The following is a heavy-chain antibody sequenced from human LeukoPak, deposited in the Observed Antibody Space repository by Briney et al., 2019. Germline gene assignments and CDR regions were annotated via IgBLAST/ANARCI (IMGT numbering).Heavy chain of an antibody. CDR3: ASWPQEGSCSSPSCSFDY. D-gene: IGHD2-2*01. J-gene: IGHJ4*02. Sequence: ASVKVSCKVAGHTLSELSMHWVRQAPGKGLEWMGGFDPEDGETIYAQKFQGRVTMTEDASTDTAYMELSSLRSDDTAVYYCASWPQEGSCSSPSCSFDYWGQGALVTVSS. CDR2: FDPEDGET. V-gene: IGHV1-24*01. CDR1: GHTLSELS.